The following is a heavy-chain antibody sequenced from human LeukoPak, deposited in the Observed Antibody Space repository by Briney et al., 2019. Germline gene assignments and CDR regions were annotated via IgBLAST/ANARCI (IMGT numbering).Heavy chain of an antibody. D-gene: IGHD3-22*01. CDR3: ARDRHTAYYSDDSGYGFFGY. V-gene: IGHV4-4*07. CDR2: IYATGDT. CDR1: GGSISSYF. Sequence: PSETLSLTCTVSGGSISSYFWSWIRQPAGKGPEWIGRIYATGDTNYNPSLKSRVTMSLDTSKNQFSLKLTSVTAADTAVYYCARDRHTAYYSDDSGYGFFGYWDQGTLVTVSS. J-gene: IGHJ4*02.